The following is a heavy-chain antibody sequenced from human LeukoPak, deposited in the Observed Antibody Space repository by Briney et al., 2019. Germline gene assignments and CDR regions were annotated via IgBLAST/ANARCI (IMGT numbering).Heavy chain of an antibody. CDR2: IYHSGST. D-gene: IGHD3-3*01. Sequence: SETLSLTCSVSGGSISSGGYSWSWIRQPPGKGLEWIGYIYHSGSTYYNPSLKSRVTISVDRSKNQFSLKLSSVTAADTAVYYCARGPYYDFWSGQSISYYYYYGMDVWGQGTTVTVSS. V-gene: IGHV4-30-2*01. CDR1: GGSISSGGYS. CDR3: ARGPYYDFWSGQSISYYYYYGMDV. J-gene: IGHJ6*02.